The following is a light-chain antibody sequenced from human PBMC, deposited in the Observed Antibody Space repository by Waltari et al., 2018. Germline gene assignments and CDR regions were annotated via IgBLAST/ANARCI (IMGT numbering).Light chain of an antibody. J-gene: IGLJ3*02. CDR3: PTGGHGTWV. CDR2: VNSDGSH. Sequence: QLVLTQSPSASASLGASGKLTCTLYSGHSSNIIAWLQQQPEKGPRYVMKVNSDGSHSKGDEIPYRFSGSSSGAGRYLTISSLQYEDEADYYCPTGGHGTWVFGGGTKLTVL. CDR1: SGHSSNI. V-gene: IGLV4-69*01.